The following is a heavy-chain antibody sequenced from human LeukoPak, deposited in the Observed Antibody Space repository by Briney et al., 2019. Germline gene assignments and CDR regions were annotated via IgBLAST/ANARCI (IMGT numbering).Heavy chain of an antibody. V-gene: IGHV1-2*06. CDR3: ARSSGPGRPRVDY. CDR2: INPNSGGT. Sequence: ASVKVSCKASGYTFTGYYMHWVRQAPGQGLEWMGRINPNSGGTSYAQKFQGRVTMTRDTSISTAYMELSRLRSDDTAVYYCARSSGPGRPRVDYWGQGTLVTVSS. D-gene: IGHD3-10*01. CDR1: GYTFTGYY. J-gene: IGHJ4*02.